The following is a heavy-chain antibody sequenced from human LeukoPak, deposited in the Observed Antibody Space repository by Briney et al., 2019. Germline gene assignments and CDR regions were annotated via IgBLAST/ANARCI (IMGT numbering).Heavy chain of an antibody. J-gene: IGHJ4*02. CDR1: GGSISSSSYY. CDR2: IYYSGST. CDR3: ARHGPSGPSFDY. Sequence: PSETLSLTCTVSGGSISSSSYYWGWIRQPPGKGLEWIGSIYYSGSTYYNPSLKSRVTISVDTSKNQFSLKLSSVTAADTAVYYCARHGPSGPSFDYWGQGTLVTVSS. V-gene: IGHV4-39*01.